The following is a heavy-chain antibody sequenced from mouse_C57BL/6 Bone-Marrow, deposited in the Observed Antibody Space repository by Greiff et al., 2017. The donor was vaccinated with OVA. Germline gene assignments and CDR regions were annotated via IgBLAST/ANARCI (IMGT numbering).Heavy chain of an antibody. J-gene: IGHJ1*03. Sequence: QVTLKESGAELVRPGASVKLSCKASGYTFTDYYINWVKQRPGQGLEWIARIYPGSGNTHYNEKFKGKATLTAEKSSSTAYMQLSSLTSEDSAVYFCARSGLWSYWYFDVWGTGTTVTVSS. CDR3: ARSGLWSYWYFDV. D-gene: IGHD1-1*02. CDR1: GYTFTDYY. CDR2: IYPGSGNT. V-gene: IGHV1-76*01.